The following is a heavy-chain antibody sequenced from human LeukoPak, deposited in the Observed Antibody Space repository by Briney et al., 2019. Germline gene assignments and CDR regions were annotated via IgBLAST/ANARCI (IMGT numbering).Heavy chain of an antibody. CDR2: IIPIFGTA. V-gene: IGHV1-69*05. Sequence: VASVKVSYKASGGTFSSYAISWVRQAPGQGLEWMGRIIPIFGTANYAQKFQGRVTITTDESTSTAYMELSSLRSEDTAVYYCARDLSGYTNWFDPWGQGTLVTVSS. CDR3: ARDLSGYTNWFDP. J-gene: IGHJ5*02. CDR1: GGTFSSYA. D-gene: IGHD5-18*01.